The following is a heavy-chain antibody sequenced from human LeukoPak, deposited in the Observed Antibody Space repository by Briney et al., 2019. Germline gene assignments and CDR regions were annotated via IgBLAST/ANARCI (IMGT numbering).Heavy chain of an antibody. CDR2: VSISGGTI. CDR3: ARSREIYSYYMDV. J-gene: IGHJ6*03. CDR1: GFTFSGHN. V-gene: IGHV3-48*04. D-gene: IGHD3-10*01. Sequence: PGGSLRLSCAASGFTFSGHNMNWVRQAPGKGLEWISFVSISGGTIYYADSVKGRFTISRDNAEYSLYLQMNSLRAEDAAVYYCARSREIYSYYMDVWGRGTTVTVSS.